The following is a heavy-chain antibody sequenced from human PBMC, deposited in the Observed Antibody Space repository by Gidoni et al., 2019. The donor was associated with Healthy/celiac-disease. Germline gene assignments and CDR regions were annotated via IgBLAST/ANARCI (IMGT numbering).Heavy chain of an antibody. D-gene: IGHD3-22*01. CDR1: GFIFSSYG. CDR2: ISADGNYK. CDR3: AKDYYDSSGNLGHVDY. J-gene: IGHJ4*02. Sequence: QVQLVESGEGVVQPGRSLRLSCAASGFIFSSYGMHWGRQAPGKGLEWVAVISADGNYKHSADSVKGRLTISRDNSKNTLYLQRNSLRAEDTALYYCAKDYYDSSGNLGHVDYWGQGTLVTISS. V-gene: IGHV3-30*18.